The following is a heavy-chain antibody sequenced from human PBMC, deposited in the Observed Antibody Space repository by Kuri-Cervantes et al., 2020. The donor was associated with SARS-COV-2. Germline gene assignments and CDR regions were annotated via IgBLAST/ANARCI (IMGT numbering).Heavy chain of an antibody. CDR2: INHSGST. V-gene: IGHV4-34*01. CDR1: CGSFSGYY. CDR3: ARGRTVTTLYYYYYYDMDV. D-gene: IGHD4-11*01. Sequence: SRTLSLTCAVYCGSFSGYYWSWIRQPPGKGLEWIGEINHSGSTNYNPSLKSRVTISVDTSKNQSSLKLSSVTAADTAVYYCARGRTVTTLYYYYYYDMDVWGQGTTVTVSS. J-gene: IGHJ6*02.